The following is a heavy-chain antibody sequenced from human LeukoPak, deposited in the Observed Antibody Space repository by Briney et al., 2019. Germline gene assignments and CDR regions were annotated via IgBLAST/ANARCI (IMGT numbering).Heavy chain of an antibody. CDR1: GFTFSSYA. CDR3: ATGGPVIVVVPAAIGGDY. CDR2: ISGSGGST. Sequence: GGSLRLSCAASGFTFSSYAMSWVRQAPGKGLEWVSAISGSGGSTYYADSVKGRFTISRDNSKNTLYLQMNSLRAEDTAVYYCATGGPVIVVVPAAIGGDYWGQGTLVTVSS. D-gene: IGHD2-2*01. J-gene: IGHJ4*02. V-gene: IGHV3-23*01.